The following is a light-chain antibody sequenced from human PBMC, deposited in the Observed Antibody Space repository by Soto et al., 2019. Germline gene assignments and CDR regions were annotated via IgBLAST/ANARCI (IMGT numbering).Light chain of an antibody. CDR3: QKYNSALPWT. Sequence: DIQMTQSPSSLSAYVGDRVTITCRASQGISNYLAWYQQKPGKVPKLLIYAASTLQSGIPSRFSGSGSGTDFTLSISSQQPEDVATYYCQKYNSALPWTFGQGTKVEIQ. CDR2: AAS. V-gene: IGKV1-27*01. J-gene: IGKJ1*01. CDR1: QGISNY.